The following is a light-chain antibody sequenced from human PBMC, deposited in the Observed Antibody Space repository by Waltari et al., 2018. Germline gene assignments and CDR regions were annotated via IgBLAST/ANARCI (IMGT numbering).Light chain of an antibody. V-gene: IGKV3-15*01. J-gene: IGKJ1*01. Sequence: EIVMTQSPDTLSVSPGERATLSCRASQSVSSNLAWYQQKPGQAPRVLIYGASTRATGIPARFSGSGSGTEFTLAISSLQSEDFAVYYCQQYNDRPRTFGQGTKVEVK. CDR1: QSVSSN. CDR2: GAS. CDR3: QQYNDRPRT.